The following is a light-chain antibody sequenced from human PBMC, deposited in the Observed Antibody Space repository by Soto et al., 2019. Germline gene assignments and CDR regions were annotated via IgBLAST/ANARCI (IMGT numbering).Light chain of an antibody. V-gene: IGKV3-15*01. CDR3: QQYNTWPPGT. CDR2: GAS. CDR1: QSVSSN. J-gene: IGKJ2*01. Sequence: EIVMTQSPATLSVSPGERATLSCRASQSVSSNLAWYQQKPGQAPRLLIYGASTRATGIPARFSGSGSGTEFTLTISSLQSGDFAVYYCQQYNTWPPGTFGQGTKLEI.